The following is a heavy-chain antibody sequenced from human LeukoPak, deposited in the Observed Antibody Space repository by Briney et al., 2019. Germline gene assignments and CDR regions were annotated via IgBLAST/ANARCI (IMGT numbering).Heavy chain of an antibody. J-gene: IGHJ4*02. D-gene: IGHD2-15*01. Sequence: PSETLSLTCTVSGYSISSGYYWGWIRQPPGKGLEWIGSIYHSGSTYYNPSLKSRVTVSVDTSKNQFSLKLSSVTAADTAVYYCARYCSGGSCRHYFDYWGQGTLVTVSS. V-gene: IGHV4-38-2*02. CDR3: ARYCSGGSCRHYFDY. CDR2: IYHSGST. CDR1: GYSISSGYY.